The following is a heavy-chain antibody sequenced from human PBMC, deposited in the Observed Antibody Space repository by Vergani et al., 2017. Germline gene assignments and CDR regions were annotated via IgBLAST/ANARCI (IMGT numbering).Heavy chain of an antibody. Sequence: QVQLQESGPGLVKPSQTLSLTCTVSGGSFNSGSYYWGWIRQPPGKGLEWIGTIYYTGTTYHNEAHKSRLTVSGDTSKNQFSLKLTSVTDADTAVYYCTRLGWSGSAGYLQRWGQGSQVT. CDR1: GGSFNSGSYY. D-gene: IGHD3-3*01. CDR3: TRLGWSGSAGYLQR. J-gene: IGHJ1*01. CDR2: IYYTGTT. V-gene: IGHV4-39*01.